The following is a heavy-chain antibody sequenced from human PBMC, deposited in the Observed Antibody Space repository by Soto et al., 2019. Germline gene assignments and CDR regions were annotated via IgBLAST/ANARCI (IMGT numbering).Heavy chain of an antibody. Sequence: EVQLLESGGGLVQPGGSLRLSCAASGFTFSSYAMSWVRQAPGKGLEWVSAISGSGGSTYYADSVKGRFTISRDNSKNTLYLQMNSLRAADTAVYYCAKGLEYYYDSSGYYYGMDVWGQGTTVTVSS. CDR1: GFTFSSYA. V-gene: IGHV3-23*01. CDR2: ISGSGGST. D-gene: IGHD3-22*01. CDR3: AKGLEYYYDSSGYYYGMDV. J-gene: IGHJ6*02.